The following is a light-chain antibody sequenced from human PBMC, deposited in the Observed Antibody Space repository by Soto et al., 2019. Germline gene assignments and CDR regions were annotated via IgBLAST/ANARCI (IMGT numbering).Light chain of an antibody. J-gene: IGLJ2*01. CDR3: CSYTTSSTFVV. Sequence: QSALTQPASMSGSPGQSIVISCTGTSSDVGDHNYVSWYQQHPGKAPKLIIFEVTNRPSGVSNRFSASKSGNTASLTISGLQADDEADYYCCSYTTSSTFVVFGGGTKLTVL. CDR2: EVT. V-gene: IGLV2-14*01. CDR1: SSDVGDHNY.